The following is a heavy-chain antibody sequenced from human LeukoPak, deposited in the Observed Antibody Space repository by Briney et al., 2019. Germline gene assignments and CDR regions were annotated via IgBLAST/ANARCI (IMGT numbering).Heavy chain of an antibody. D-gene: IGHD2-15*01. CDR2: INPNSGGT. CDR1: GCTFTGYY. V-gene: IGHV1-2*06. J-gene: IGHJ4*02. CDR3: ARDWSRIVVVVAPPGY. Sequence: ASVKVSCKASGCTFTGYYMHWVRQAPGQGLEWMGRINPNSGGTNYAQKFQGRVTMTRDTSISTAYMELSRLRSDDTAVYYCARDWSRIVVVVAPPGYWGQGTLVTVS.